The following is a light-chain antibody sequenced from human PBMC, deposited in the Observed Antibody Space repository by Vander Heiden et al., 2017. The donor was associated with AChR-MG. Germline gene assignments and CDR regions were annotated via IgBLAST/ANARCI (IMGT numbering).Light chain of an antibody. CDR3: AAWDDSLSGVV. CDR2: RNN. V-gene: IGLV1-47*01. CDR1: SSNIGSNY. J-gene: IGLJ2*01. Sequence: QSLLTQPTSASGTPGPRVTISCSGSSSNIGSNYVYWYQQLPGTAPKLLIYRNNQRPSGVPDRFSGSKSGTSASLAISGLRSEDEADYYCAAWDDSLSGVVFGGGTKLTVL.